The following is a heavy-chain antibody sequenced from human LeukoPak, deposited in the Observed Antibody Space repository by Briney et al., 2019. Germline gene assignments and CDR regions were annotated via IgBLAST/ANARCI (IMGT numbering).Heavy chain of an antibody. D-gene: IGHD3-3*01. CDR2: IKQDGSEK. CDR3: ARGFSPNPS. Sequence: GGSLRLSCAASGLTFSSYWMSWVRHAPGKGLEWVANIKQDGSEKYYVDSVKGRFTISRDNAKNSLYLQMNSLRAEDTAVYYCARGFSPNPSGGQGTLVTVSS. J-gene: IGHJ4*02. V-gene: IGHV3-7*04. CDR1: GLTFSSYW.